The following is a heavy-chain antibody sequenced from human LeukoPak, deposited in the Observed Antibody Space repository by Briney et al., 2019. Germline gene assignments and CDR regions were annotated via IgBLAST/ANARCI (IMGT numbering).Heavy chain of an antibody. Sequence: SETLSLTCAVYGGSFSGYYWSWIRQPPGKGLEWIAEINHSGSTNYNPSLKSRVTISVDTSKNQFSLKLSSVTAADTAVYYCARGRGYCSGGSCYTGDNWGQGTLVTVSS. CDR2: INHSGST. CDR3: ARGRGYCSGGSCYTGDN. D-gene: IGHD2-15*01. J-gene: IGHJ4*02. CDR1: GGSFSGYY. V-gene: IGHV4-34*01.